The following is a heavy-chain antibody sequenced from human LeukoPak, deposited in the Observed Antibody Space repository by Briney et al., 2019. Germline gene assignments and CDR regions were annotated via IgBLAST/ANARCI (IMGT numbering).Heavy chain of an antibody. V-gene: IGHV3-23*01. CDR2: ISGNGVKT. CDR3: AKDLHWGFDY. Sequence: GGSLRLSCAASGSTFSTYGMSWVRQAPGKGLEWVSAISGNGVKTYYADSVKGRFTISRDNSKSTLYLQMSSLRAEDTAVYYCAKDLHWGFDYWGQGILVTVSS. CDR1: GSTFSTYG. J-gene: IGHJ4*02. D-gene: IGHD7-27*01.